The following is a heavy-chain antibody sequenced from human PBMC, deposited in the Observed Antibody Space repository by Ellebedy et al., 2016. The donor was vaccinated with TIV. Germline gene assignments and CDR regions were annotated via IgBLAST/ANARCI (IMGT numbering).Heavy chain of an antibody. V-gene: IGHV3-23*01. CDR2: ISGSGGST. CDR3: AKGPYSNYPDY. J-gene: IGHJ4*02. Sequence: PGGSLRLSCAASGFTSSTYAMSWVRQAPGRGLEWVSGISGSGGSTYYADSVKGRFTISRDNSKNTLYLQMNSLRAEDTAVYYCAKGPYSNYPDYWGQGTLVTASS. CDR1: GFTSSTYA. D-gene: IGHD1-26*01.